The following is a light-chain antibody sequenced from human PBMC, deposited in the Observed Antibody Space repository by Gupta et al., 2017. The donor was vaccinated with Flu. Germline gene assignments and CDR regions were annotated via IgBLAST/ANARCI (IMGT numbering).Light chain of an antibody. V-gene: IGLV3-21*02. CDR2: DDT. J-gene: IGLJ2*01. CDR3: QLWDTRSDHFL. CDR1: NIGSKS. Sequence: SYVLTQPPSVSVAPGLTARITCGGNNIGSKSVHWYQQKPGQAPVLVVYDDTDRPSGIPERFSGSNSGNTAILAISRVEAGDEADYYCQLWDTRSDHFLFGGGTRLTVL.